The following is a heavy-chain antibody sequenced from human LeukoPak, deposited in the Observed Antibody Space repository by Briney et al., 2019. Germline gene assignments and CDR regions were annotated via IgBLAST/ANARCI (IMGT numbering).Heavy chain of an antibody. CDR1: GFTFSLYS. V-gene: IGHV3-7*01. CDR3: AELGITMIGGV. CDR2: ILQDAGAK. J-gene: IGHJ6*04. Sequence: GGSLRLSCAASGFTFSLYSMSWVRQAPGKGLEGVAFILQDAGAKDYVDSVEGRFTISRDNAKNSLYLQMNSLRLEDTAVYYCAELGITMIGGVWGKGTTVTISS. D-gene: IGHD3-10*02.